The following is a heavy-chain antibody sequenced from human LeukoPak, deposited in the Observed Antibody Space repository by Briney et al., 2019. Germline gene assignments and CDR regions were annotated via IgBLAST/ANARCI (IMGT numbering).Heavy chain of an antibody. CDR2: INHSGST. Sequence: SETLSLTCAVYGGPFSGYYWSWIRQPPGKGLEWIGEINHSGSTNYNPSLKSRVTISVDTSKNQFSLKLSSVTAADTAVYYCAREGYDYDFWSGYYRRFDYWGQGTLVTVSS. J-gene: IGHJ4*02. CDR3: AREGYDYDFWSGYYRRFDY. D-gene: IGHD3-3*01. V-gene: IGHV4-34*01. CDR1: GGPFSGYY.